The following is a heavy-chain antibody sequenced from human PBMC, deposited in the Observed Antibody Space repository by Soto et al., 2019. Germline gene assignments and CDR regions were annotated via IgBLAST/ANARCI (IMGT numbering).Heavy chain of an antibody. CDR1: EYSFTSSD. CDR3: ARDANGFDI. J-gene: IGHJ3*02. Sequence: ASVKVSCKASEYSFTSSDINWVRQATGQGLEWMGWMNPHSGDTGYAQKFQGRVTMTRNTSISTAYMELSSLKSEDTAVYYCARDANGFDIWGLGTMVTVSS. V-gene: IGHV1-8*02. CDR2: MNPHSGDT.